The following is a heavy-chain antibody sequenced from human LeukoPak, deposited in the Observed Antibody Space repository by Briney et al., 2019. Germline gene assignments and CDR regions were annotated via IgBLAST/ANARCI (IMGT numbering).Heavy chain of an antibody. D-gene: IGHD3-3*01. Sequence: SETLSLTCAVYGGSFSGYYWSWIRQPPGKGLEWIGEINHSGSTNYNPSLKSRVTISVDTSKNQFSLKLSSVTAADTAVYYCARGYYDFWSGYSGYYYMDVWGKGPRSPSP. J-gene: IGHJ6*03. V-gene: IGHV4-34*01. CDR2: INHSGST. CDR3: ARGYYDFWSGYSGYYYMDV. CDR1: GGSFSGYY.